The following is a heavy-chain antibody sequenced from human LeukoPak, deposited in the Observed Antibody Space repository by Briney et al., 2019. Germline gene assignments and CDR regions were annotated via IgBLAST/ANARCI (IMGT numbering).Heavy chain of an antibody. CDR1: GFTFSDYY. V-gene: IGHV3-11*04. J-gene: IGHJ5*02. CDR2: ISSSGSTI. D-gene: IGHD3-16*01. CDR3: ARGSRIMNMFEGGIASPWFDT. Sequence: GGSLRLSCAASGFTFSDYYMSWIRQAPGKGLEWVSYISSSGSTIYYADSVKGRFTISRDNAKNSLYLQMNSLRAEDTAVYYCARGSRIMNMFEGGIASPWFDTWGQGTLVTVSS.